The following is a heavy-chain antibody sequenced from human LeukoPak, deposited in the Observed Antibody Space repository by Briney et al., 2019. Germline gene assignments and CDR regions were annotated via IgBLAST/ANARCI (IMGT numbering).Heavy chain of an antibody. D-gene: IGHD3-22*01. CDR3: ARALYYYDSSAHPYYYYGMDV. CDR1: GGTFSSYA. Sequence: SVKVSCKASGGTFSSYAISWVRQAPGQGLEWMGGIIPIFGTANYAQKFQGRVTITADESTSTAYMELSSLRSEDTAVYYCARALYYYDSSAHPYYYYGMDVWGQGTTVTVSS. V-gene: IGHV1-69*13. CDR2: IIPIFGTA. J-gene: IGHJ6*02.